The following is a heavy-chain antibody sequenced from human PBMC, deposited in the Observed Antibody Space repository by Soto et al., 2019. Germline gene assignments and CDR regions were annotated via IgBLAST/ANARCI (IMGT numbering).Heavy chain of an antibody. J-gene: IGHJ6*02. CDR1: GFTFGDYA. CDR3: STSTGTTGYYYDYGVDV. Sequence: PGGSLRLSCTASGFTFGDYAMSWVRQAPGKGLEWVGFIRGKGYGGTTEYAASVKGRFTISRDDSKSIAYLQMNSLKTEDTAVYYCSTSTGTTGYYYDYGVDVWGQGTTVTVSS. CDR2: IRGKGYGGTT. V-gene: IGHV3-49*04. D-gene: IGHD1-7*01.